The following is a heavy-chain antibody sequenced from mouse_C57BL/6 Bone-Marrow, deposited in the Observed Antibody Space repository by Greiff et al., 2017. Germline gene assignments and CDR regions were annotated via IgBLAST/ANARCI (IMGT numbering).Heavy chain of an antibody. J-gene: IGHJ3*01. CDR1: GYTFTSYG. V-gene: IGHV1-81*01. CDR3: ERSRPGLRCAY. CDR2: IYPRSGNT. Sequence: QVQLQQSGAELARPGASVKLSCKASGYTFTSYGISWVKQRTGQGLEWIGEIYPRSGNTYYNETIKGKATLTADKSSSTAYVELRSLTSEDTAVYLCERSRPGLRCAYWGQGTLVTVSA. D-gene: IGHD2-4*01.